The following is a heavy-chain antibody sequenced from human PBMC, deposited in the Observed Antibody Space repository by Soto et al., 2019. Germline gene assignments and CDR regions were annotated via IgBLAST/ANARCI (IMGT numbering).Heavy chain of an antibody. J-gene: IGHJ4*02. CDR2: ISDNGGRT. CDR3: AKRELDDK. D-gene: IGHD3-3*02. V-gene: IGHV3-23*01. Sequence: EVQLLESGGRFVQPGGSLRLSCAASGFTFRSYGMSWVRQAPGKGLEWISAISDNGGRTDYADSVKGRFTISRDNSKNTLFLQMNTLTAEDTAVYYCAKRELDDKWGQGTLVPVS. CDR1: GFTFRSYG.